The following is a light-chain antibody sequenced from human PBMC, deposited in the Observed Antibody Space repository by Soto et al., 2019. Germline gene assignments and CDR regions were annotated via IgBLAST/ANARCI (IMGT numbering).Light chain of an antibody. CDR2: KAS. CDR1: QSISSR. CDR3: QHYNIYPWT. Sequence: DIQMTQSPSTLSASVGDRVTITCRASQSISSRLAWYQQKPGKAPKLLIYKASSLESGAPSRFSGSGSGTEFTLTISSLQPDDFATYYCQHYNIYPWTFGQGTKVEIK. V-gene: IGKV1-5*03. J-gene: IGKJ1*01.